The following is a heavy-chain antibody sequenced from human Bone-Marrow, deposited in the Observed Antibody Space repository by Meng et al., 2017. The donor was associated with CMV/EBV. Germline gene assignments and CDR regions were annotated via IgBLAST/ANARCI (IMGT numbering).Heavy chain of an antibody. CDR3: ARDLPYMVRGGHYYGMDV. CDR2: IYYSGRT. CDR1: GGSLSSGDCY. Sequence: GSRRPSCTLSGGSLSSGDCYWSWIRQPPGKGLEWIGYIYYSGRTYYNPSLKSRVTISVDPSKNQFSLKLSSVTAADTAVYYCARDLPYMVRGGHYYGMDVWGQGTTVTVSS. V-gene: IGHV4-61*08. J-gene: IGHJ6*02. D-gene: IGHD3-10*01.